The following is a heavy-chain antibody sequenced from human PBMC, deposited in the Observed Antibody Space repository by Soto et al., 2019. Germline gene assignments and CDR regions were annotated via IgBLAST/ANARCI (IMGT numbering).Heavy chain of an antibody. CDR3: ARYTTYSSGWNFDY. Sequence: QVQLVQSGAEVKKPGASVKVSCKASGYTVSNYAITWVRQAPGKGLEWMGWISGYNGNTNYAQKLQGRVTMTTDTSTSTVYMALRSLSSDDTALYYCARYTTYSSGWNFDYCGQGTLVTVSS. J-gene: IGHJ4*02. CDR1: GYTVSNYA. CDR2: ISGYNGNT. V-gene: IGHV1-18*01. D-gene: IGHD6-19*01.